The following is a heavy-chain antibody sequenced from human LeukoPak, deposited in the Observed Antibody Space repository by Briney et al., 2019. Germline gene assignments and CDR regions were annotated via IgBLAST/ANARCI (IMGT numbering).Heavy chain of an antibody. CDR1: GLTFSNYG. D-gene: IGHD4-17*01. J-gene: IGHJ3*02. Sequence: TGGSLRLSCAASGLTFSNYGMAWVRQAPGKGLEWVSAISGSGESTYNADSVKGRFTISRDNSKNTLYLQMNRLRAEDTAVYYCAKPSYGDPLDAFDIWGQGTMVTVSS. CDR2: ISGSGEST. CDR3: AKPSYGDPLDAFDI. V-gene: IGHV3-23*01.